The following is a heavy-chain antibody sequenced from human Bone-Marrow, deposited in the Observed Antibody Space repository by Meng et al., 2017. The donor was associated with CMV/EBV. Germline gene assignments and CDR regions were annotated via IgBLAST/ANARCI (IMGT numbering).Heavy chain of an antibody. CDR2: MNPNSGNT. CDR1: GYTFTSYD. J-gene: IGHJ4*02. V-gene: IGHV1-8*03. CDR3: AREGTTRGGLYY. D-gene: IGHD1-1*01. Sequence: ASVKVSCKASGYTFTSYDINWVRQATGQGLEWMGWMNPNSGNTGYAQKFQGRVTITRNTSISTAYMELSSLRSEDTAVYYCAREGTTRGGLYYWGQGTLVTVSS.